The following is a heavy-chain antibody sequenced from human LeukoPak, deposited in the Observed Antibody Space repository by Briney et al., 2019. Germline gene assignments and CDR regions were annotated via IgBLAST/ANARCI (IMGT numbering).Heavy chain of an antibody. V-gene: IGHV1-2*02. D-gene: IGHD3-22*01. CDR1: GYTFTGYY. J-gene: IGHJ6*03. Sequence: ASVKVSCKASGYTFTGYYMHWVRQAPGQGLEWMGWINPNSGGTNYAQKFQGRVTMTRDTSISTAYMELSRLRSDDTAVYYCARGGYYYDSSGSMDVWGKGTTVTVSS. CDR3: ARGGYYYDSSGSMDV. CDR2: INPNSGGT.